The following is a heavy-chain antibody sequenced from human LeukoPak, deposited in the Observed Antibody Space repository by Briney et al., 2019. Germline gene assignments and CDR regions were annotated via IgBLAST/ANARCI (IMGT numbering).Heavy chain of an antibody. CDR2: ISGSGGRT. D-gene: IGHD1-26*01. Sequence: GGALRLSCAASGFAFSSYAMSWVRQAPGKGLEWGSAISGSGGRTYYADSVKSRFTISRDNSKNTLYLQMNSLRAEDTAVYYCAKGPRGSYSGYYYYYMDVWGKGTTVTVSS. CDR3: AKGPRGSYSGYYYYYMDV. V-gene: IGHV3-23*01. J-gene: IGHJ6*03. CDR1: GFAFSSYA.